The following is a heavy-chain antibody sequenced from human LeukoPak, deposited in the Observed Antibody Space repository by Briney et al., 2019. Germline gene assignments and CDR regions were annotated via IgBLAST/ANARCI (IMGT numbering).Heavy chain of an antibody. Sequence: SGTLSLTCGVSGGSVTSTNWWTWVRQPPGKGLEWIGEVHLDGRTNYNPSLKSRLTMSVDLSENHISLKLTSVTAADTAVYYCAREGGFYRPLDYSGQGTLVTVSS. J-gene: IGHJ4*02. CDR3: AREGGFYRPLDY. D-gene: IGHD3-3*01. CDR1: GGSVTSTNW. CDR2: VHLDGRT. V-gene: IGHV4-4*02.